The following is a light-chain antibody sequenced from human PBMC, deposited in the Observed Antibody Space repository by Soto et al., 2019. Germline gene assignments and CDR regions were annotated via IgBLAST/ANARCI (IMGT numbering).Light chain of an antibody. J-gene: IGKJ1*01. V-gene: IGKV1-5*03. CDR1: QSISSW. CDR2: KAS. Sequence: DIQMTQSPSTLSASVGDRVTITCRASQSISSWLAWYQQKPGKAPKLLIYKASSLESGVPSRFSGSGSGTEFTLTISSLQPDDFPTFYCQQYNSWGTFGQGTKVQIK. CDR3: QQYNSWGT.